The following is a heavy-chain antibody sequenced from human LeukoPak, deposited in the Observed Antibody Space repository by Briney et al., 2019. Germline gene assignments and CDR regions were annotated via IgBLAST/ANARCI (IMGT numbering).Heavy chain of an antibody. J-gene: IGHJ3*02. CDR3: ARGLRHPDAFDI. V-gene: IGHV3-20*04. CDR1: GFTFDDYG. CDR2: INWNDGST. D-gene: IGHD6-25*01. Sequence: PGGSLRLSCAASGFTFDDYGMSWVRQAPGKGLEWVSGINWNDGSTGYADSVKGRFTISRDNAKNSLYLQMNSLRAEDTALYYCARGLRHPDAFDIWGQGTMVTVSS.